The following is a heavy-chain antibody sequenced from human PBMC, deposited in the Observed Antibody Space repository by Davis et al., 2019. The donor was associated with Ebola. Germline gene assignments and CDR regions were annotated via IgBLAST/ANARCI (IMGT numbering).Heavy chain of an antibody. J-gene: IGHJ6*04. D-gene: IGHD2-2*01. V-gene: IGHV4-4*02. CDR3: ARGFRYCSSTSCQPPYYYYYGMDV. CDR1: GGSISSSNW. Sequence: SETLSLTCAVSGGSISSSNWWSWVRQPPGKGLEWIGEINHSGSTNYNPSLKSRVTISVDTSKNQFSLKLSSVTAADTAVYYCARGFRYCSSTSCQPPYYYYYGMDVWGKGTTVTVSS. CDR2: INHSGST.